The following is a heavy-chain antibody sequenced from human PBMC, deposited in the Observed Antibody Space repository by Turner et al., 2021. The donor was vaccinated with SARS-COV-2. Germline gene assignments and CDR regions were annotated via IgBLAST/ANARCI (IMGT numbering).Heavy chain of an antibody. D-gene: IGHD2-2*02. CDR2: IYYSGTT. V-gene: IGHV4-39*01. CDR3: ARRRGRDGYTRNWYFDL. J-gene: IGHJ2*01. Sequence: QVQLAESGPGLVKPSETLSLTCTVSGGTISSSTYHWGWIRQPPGKGLEWIGSIYYSGTTYYNPSLNSRVTISVDTSKNQFSLKLTSVTAIDTAVYYCARRRGRDGYTRNWYFDLWGRGTLVTVSS. CDR1: GGTISSSTYH.